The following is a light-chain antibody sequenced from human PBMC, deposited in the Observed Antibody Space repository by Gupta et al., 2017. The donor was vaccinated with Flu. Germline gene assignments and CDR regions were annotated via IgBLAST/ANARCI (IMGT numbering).Light chain of an antibody. CDR1: ELGDKY. V-gene: IGLV3-1*01. CDR2: QDT. CDR3: QAWDRSTVV. J-gene: IGLJ2*01. Sequence: YDLTQPPPVFVSAGQTASISCSGDELGDKYTFRYQQKAGQSSVGVIYQDTKRPSGVPGRFSGSNSGNTATMTIGGTQAMDEADYYCQAWDRSTVVFGGGTKVTVL.